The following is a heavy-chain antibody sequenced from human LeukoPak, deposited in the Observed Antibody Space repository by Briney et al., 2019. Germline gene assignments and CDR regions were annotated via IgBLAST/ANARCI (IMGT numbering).Heavy chain of an antibody. D-gene: IGHD2-8*01. CDR2: IYYSGST. CDR1: GGSISSYY. J-gene: IGHJ5*02. Sequence: SETLSLTCAVYGGSISSYYWSWIRQPPGKGLEWIGYIYYSGSTNYNPSLKSRVTISVDTSKNQFSLKLSSVTAADTAVYYCARASANDWFDPWGQGTLVTVSS. V-gene: IGHV4-59*01. CDR3: ARASANDWFDP.